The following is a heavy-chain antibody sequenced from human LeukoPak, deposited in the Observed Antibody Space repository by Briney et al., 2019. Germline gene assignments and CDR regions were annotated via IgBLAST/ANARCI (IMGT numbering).Heavy chain of an antibody. CDR2: INPNSGGT. V-gene: IGHV1-2*02. CDR3: ARDRAITSIGSYYYYGMDV. Sequence: ASVKVSCKASGYAFTGYYMHWARQAPGQGLEWMGWINPNSGGTNYAQKFQGRVTMTRDTSISTAYMELSRLRSDDTAVYYCARDRAITSIGSYYYYGMDVWGQGTTVTVSS. D-gene: IGHD1-14*01. J-gene: IGHJ6*02. CDR1: GYAFTGYY.